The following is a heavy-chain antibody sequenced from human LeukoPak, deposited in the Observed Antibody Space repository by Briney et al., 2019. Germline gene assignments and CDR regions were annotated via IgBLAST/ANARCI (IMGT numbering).Heavy chain of an antibody. Sequence: SETLSLTCTVSGGSISSGDYYWSWIRQPPGKGLEWIGYIYYSGSTYYNPSLKSRLTISVDTSKNQFSLKLISVTAADTAVYYCAREVRGVSFFDYWGQGTLVTVSS. D-gene: IGHD3-10*01. CDR2: IYYSGST. J-gene: IGHJ4*02. CDR3: AREVRGVSFFDY. V-gene: IGHV4-30-4*01. CDR1: GGSISSGDYY.